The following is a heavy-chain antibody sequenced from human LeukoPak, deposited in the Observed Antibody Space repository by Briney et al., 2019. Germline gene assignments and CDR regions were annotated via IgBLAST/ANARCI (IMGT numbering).Heavy chain of an antibody. CDR2: IKQDGSEK. D-gene: IGHD2-2*01. J-gene: IGHJ4*02. Sequence: GGSLRLSCAASGFTFSSYWMSWVRQAPGKGLEWVANIKQDGSEKYYVDSVKGRFTISRDNAKDSLHLQMNSLRAEDTAMYYCASASPAGDYWGQGTLVTVSS. CDR1: GFTFSSYW. V-gene: IGHV3-7*01. CDR3: ASASPAGDY.